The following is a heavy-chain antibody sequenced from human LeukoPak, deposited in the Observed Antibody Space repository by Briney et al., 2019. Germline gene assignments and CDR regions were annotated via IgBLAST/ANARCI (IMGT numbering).Heavy chain of an antibody. Sequence: GGSLRLSCAASGFTFSRYWMHWVRQAPGKGLVWVSRINSDGIITSYADSVKGRFTISRDNAKNTLYLLMNSLRAEDTAVYYCAKTYVLLWFGELFAVDYWGQGTLVTVSS. D-gene: IGHD3-10*01. CDR1: GFTFSRYW. V-gene: IGHV3-74*01. J-gene: IGHJ4*02. CDR3: AKTYVLLWFGELFAVDY. CDR2: INSDGIIT.